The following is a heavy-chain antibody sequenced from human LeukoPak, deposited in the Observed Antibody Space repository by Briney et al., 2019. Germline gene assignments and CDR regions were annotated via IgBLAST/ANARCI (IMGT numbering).Heavy chain of an antibody. CDR3: ARHGSYYDSSGYRHSPYY. CDR1: GYRFTSYW. J-gene: IGHJ4*02. V-gene: IGHV5-51*01. D-gene: IGHD3-22*01. CDR2: IYPGDSDT. Sequence: GESLKISCKGSGYRFTSYWIGWVRPMPGKGLEWMGIIYPGDSDTRYSPSFQGQVTISADKSISTAYLQWSSLKASDTAMYYCARHGSYYDSSGYRHSPYYWGQGTLVTVSS.